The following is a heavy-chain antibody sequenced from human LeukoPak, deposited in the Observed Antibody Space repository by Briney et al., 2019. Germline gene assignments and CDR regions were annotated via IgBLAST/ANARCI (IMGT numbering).Heavy chain of an antibody. CDR2: IDYSGDT. J-gene: IGHJ5*02. CDR3: ARDRSGSYRGSNWFDP. Sequence: PSETLSLTCTVSGGSISSGASFWSWIRQHPGKGLDWIGYIDYSGDTYYNPSLKSRVTISVDTSKNQFSLKLSSVTAADTAVYYCARDRSGSYRGSNWFDPWGQGTLVTVSS. V-gene: IGHV4-31*03. D-gene: IGHD1-26*01. CDR1: GGSISSGASF.